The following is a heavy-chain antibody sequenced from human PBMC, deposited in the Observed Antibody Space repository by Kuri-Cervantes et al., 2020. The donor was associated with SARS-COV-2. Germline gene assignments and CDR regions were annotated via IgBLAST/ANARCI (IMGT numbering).Heavy chain of an antibody. J-gene: IGHJ4*02. D-gene: IGHD1-1*01. CDR2: ISGSGGST. Sequence: GESLKISCAASGFTFSSYAMSWVRQAPGKGLEWVSAISGSGGSTYYADSVKGRFTISRDNSKNTLYLQMNSLRAEDTAVYYCARSELEPIGRYFDYWGQGTLVTVSS. CDR3: ARSELEPIGRYFDY. V-gene: IGHV3-23*01. CDR1: GFTFSSYA.